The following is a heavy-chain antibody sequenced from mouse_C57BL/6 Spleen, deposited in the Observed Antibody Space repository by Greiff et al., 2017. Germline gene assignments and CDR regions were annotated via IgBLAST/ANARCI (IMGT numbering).Heavy chain of an antibody. Sequence: VHVKQSVAELVRPGASVKLSCTASGFNIKNTYMHWVKQRPEQGLEWIGRIDPANGNTKYAPKFQGKATITADTSSNPAYLQLSSLTSEDAAIXYCARDYGSSYDYFDYWGQGTTLTVSS. CDR1: GFNIKNTY. CDR2: IDPANGNT. J-gene: IGHJ2*01. V-gene: IGHV14-3*01. CDR3: ARDYGSSYDYFDY. D-gene: IGHD1-1*01.